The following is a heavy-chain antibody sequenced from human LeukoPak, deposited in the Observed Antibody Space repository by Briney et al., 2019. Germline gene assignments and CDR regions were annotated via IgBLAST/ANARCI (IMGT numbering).Heavy chain of an antibody. D-gene: IGHD2-2*01. CDR1: GASISSYY. Sequence: SETLSLTCTVSGASISSYYWGWIGQPPGKGLECIGRIYTSGSTNYNPSLKSRVTMSVDTSKNQFSLKLSSVTSADTAVYYCARRIQLLPYYWGQGTLVTVSS. J-gene: IGHJ4*02. CDR3: ARRIQLLPYY. CDR2: IYTSGST. V-gene: IGHV4-4*07.